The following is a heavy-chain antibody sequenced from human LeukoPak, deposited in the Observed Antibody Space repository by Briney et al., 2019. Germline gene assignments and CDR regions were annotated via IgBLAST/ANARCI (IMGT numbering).Heavy chain of an antibody. CDR2: IYPGDSDT. Sequence: GESLKISCKGSGYSFISYWIGWVRQMPGKGLECMGIIYPGDSDTRYSPSFQGQVTISADKPISTAYLQWRSLKASDSAMYYCARRIAGSAVDYWGQGTLVTVSS. J-gene: IGHJ4*02. CDR1: GYSFISYW. V-gene: IGHV5-51*01. CDR3: ARRIAGSAVDY. D-gene: IGHD6-13*01.